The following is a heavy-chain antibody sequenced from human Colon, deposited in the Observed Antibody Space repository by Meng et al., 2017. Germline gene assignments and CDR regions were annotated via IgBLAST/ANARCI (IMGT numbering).Heavy chain of an antibody. J-gene: IGHJ4*02. Sequence: QVHLVQSGAEVKKPGASVNVSCKASGYTFTGYYIHWARQTPGQGLEWMGWIITDTGVPTYDQAFTGRFVFSLDTSVSTTYLQISSLKAEDTAVYFCARWNGRDRNFDYWGQGTLVTVSS. D-gene: IGHD1-1*01. CDR2: IITDTGVP. V-gene: IGHV7-4-1*02. CDR1: GYTFTGYY. CDR3: ARWNGRDRNFDY.